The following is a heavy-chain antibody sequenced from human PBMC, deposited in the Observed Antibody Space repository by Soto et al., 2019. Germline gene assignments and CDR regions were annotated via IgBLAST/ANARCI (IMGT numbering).Heavy chain of an antibody. CDR2: INTDGSVA. J-gene: IGHJ4*02. D-gene: IGHD2-21*01. V-gene: IGHV3-74*03. CDR3: GRDMQLWRIDS. Sequence: EVQLVESGGGLVQPGESLRLSCAASGLTFRSYWMHWVRQAPGKGLVWVSRINTDGSVAMYVDSVKGRFTISRDNAKNTLYLHMNSLRAEETAVYYCGRDMQLWRIDSWGQGTLVNVSS. CDR1: GLTFRSYW.